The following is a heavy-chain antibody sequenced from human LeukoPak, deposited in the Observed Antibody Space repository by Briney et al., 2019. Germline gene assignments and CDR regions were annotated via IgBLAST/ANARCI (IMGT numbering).Heavy chain of an antibody. Sequence: GGSLRLSCAASGFTFSSHGMHWVRQAPGKGLEWVTFIRSDGSSNYYGDSVKGRFTLSRDNFKNTLSLQMNSLRAEDTAVYYCARYSSGWYGNWFDPWGQGTLVTVSS. V-gene: IGHV3-30*02. CDR3: ARYSSGWYGNWFDP. CDR1: GFTFSSHG. J-gene: IGHJ5*02. CDR2: IRSDGSSN. D-gene: IGHD6-19*01.